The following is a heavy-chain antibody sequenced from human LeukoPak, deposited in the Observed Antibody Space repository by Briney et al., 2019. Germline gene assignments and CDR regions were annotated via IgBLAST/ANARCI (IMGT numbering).Heavy chain of an antibody. CDR1: GYTFPNYG. J-gene: IGHJ4*02. CDR2: ISAYNGNT. V-gene: IGHV1-18*01. Sequence: ASVKVSCKASGYTFPNYGISWVRQAPGQGLEWMGWISAYNGNTNYAQKVQGRVTMTTDTSTSTAYMELRSLGSDDTAVYYCARDSSNGYYYDSSGYSDYWGQGTLVTVSS. D-gene: IGHD3-22*01. CDR3: ARDSSNGYYYDSSGYSDY.